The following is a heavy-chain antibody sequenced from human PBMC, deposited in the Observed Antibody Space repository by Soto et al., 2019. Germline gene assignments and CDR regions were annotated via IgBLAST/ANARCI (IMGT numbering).Heavy chain of an antibody. CDR2: IYHSGST. Sequence: QLQLQESGSGLVKPSQTLSLTCAVSGGSISSGGYSRSWIRQPPGKGLEWIGYIYHSGSTYYNPSLKSRFTISVDRSKNQFSLKLSSVTAADTAVYYCASAGGLGAVAADYWGQGTLVTVSS. D-gene: IGHD6-19*01. J-gene: IGHJ4*02. CDR1: GGSISSGGYS. V-gene: IGHV4-30-2*01. CDR3: ASAGGLGAVAADY.